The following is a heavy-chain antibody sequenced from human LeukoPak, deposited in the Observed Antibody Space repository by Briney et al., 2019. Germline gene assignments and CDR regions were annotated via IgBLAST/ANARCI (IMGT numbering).Heavy chain of an antibody. V-gene: IGHV4-31*03. Sequence: SETLSLTCTVSGGSISSGGYYWSWIRQHPGKGLEWIGCIYYSGSTYYNPSLKSRVTISVDTSKNQFSLKLSSVTAADTAVYYCARDQAAAGPASERPGSYYYYGMDVWGKGTTVTVSS. CDR2: IYYSGST. CDR3: ARDQAAAGPASERPGSYYYYGMDV. CDR1: GGSISSGGYY. D-gene: IGHD6-13*01. J-gene: IGHJ6*04.